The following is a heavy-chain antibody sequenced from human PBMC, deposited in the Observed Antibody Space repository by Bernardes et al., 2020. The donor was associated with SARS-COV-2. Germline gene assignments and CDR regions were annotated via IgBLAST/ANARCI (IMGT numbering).Heavy chain of an antibody. CDR1: GDSVSSNSAV. J-gene: IGHJ6*02. CDR3: ARGANYAMGV. CDR2: TSYRSKWNY. V-gene: IGHV6-1*01. Sequence: SPTRSLTGAISGDSVSSNSAVWHWIRQSPSRGLEWLGRTSYRSKWNYDYAVSVKSRITISPDTSKNQFSLELTSVTPEDTAVYYCARGANYAMGVWGQGTTVTVSS.